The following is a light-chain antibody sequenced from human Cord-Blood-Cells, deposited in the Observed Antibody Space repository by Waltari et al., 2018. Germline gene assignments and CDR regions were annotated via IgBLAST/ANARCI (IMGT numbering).Light chain of an antibody. Sequence: IQMTQSPSSLPASVGDRVTITCRASQSISSYLNWYQQKPGKAPKLLIYAASSLQSGVPSRFSGSGSGTDFTLTISSLQPEDFATYYCQQSYSTPRTCGRGTKVEIK. V-gene: IGKV1-39*01. CDR2: AAS. J-gene: IGKJ1*01. CDR3: QQSYSTPRT. CDR1: QSISSY.